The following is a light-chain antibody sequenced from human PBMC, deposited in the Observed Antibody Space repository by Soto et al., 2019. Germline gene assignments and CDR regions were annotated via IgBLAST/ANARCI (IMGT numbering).Light chain of an antibody. J-gene: IGKJ1*01. CDR2: DAS. CDR3: QQYYTTPWT. V-gene: IGKV1-5*01. CDR1: QSISNW. Sequence: DIQMTQSPSTLSASVGDRVTITCRASQSISNWLAWYQQKPGKAPKLLIYDASSLESGVPSRFSGSGSGTDFTLTISSLQAEDVAVYYCQQYYTTPWTFGQGTKVDIK.